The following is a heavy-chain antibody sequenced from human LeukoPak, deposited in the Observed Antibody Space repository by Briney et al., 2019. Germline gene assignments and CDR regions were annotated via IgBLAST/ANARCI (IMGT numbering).Heavy chain of an antibody. D-gene: IGHD2-15*01. CDR1: GFTFSSYS. CDR3: ARELRLGYCSGGSCYYYGMDV. CDR2: ISSSSYI. J-gene: IGHJ6*02. Sequence: GGSLRLSCAASGFTFSSYSMNWVRQAPGKGLEWVSSISSSSYIYYADSVKGRFTISRDNAKNSLYLQMNSLRAEDTAVYYCARELRLGYCSGGSCYYYGMDVWGQGTTVTVSS. V-gene: IGHV3-21*01.